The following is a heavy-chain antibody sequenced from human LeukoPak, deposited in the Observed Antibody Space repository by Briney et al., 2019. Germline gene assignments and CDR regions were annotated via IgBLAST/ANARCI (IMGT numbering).Heavy chain of an antibody. Sequence: SETLSLTCAVSGGSFSGYYWNWIRQPPGKGLEWIGEINHSGNTNYNPSLKSRVTISGDTSKKWFSLRLSSVTAADTAIYFCAREYTTSSTAFDIWGQGTLVTVSS. CDR3: AREYTTSSTAFDI. CDR1: GGSFSGYY. CDR2: INHSGNT. V-gene: IGHV4-34*01. D-gene: IGHD6-6*01. J-gene: IGHJ3*02.